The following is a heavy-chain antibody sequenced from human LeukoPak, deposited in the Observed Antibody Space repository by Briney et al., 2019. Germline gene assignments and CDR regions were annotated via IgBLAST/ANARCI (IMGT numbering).Heavy chain of an antibody. CDR2: ISGSGGST. D-gene: IGHD2-21*01. Sequence: PGGSLRLSCAASGFTVSSNYMSWVRQAPGKGLEWVSAISGSGGSTYYADSVKGRFTISRDNSKNTLYLQMNSLKTEDTAVYYCTTEPYCGGDCYYYYYMDVWGKGTTVTVSS. CDR3: TTEPYCGGDCYYYYYMDV. CDR1: GFTVSSNY. V-gene: IGHV3-23*01. J-gene: IGHJ6*03.